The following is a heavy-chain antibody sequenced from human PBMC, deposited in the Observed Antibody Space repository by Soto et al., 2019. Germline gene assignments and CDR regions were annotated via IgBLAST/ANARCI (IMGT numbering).Heavy chain of an antibody. CDR1: GYTFTSLD. CDR2: MSPNSGNT. CDR3: ARGINAGVDY. V-gene: IGHV1-8*01. D-gene: IGHD2-8*02. Sequence: ASVKVSCKASGYTFTSLDINWMRQAAGQGLEWMGWMSPNSGNTGYAQKFQGRVTMTRDTSISTAYMELTGLTSDDTAVYYCARGINAGVDYWGQGTLVTVSS. J-gene: IGHJ4*02.